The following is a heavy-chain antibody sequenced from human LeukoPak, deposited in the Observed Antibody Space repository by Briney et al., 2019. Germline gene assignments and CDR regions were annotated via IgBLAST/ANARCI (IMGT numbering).Heavy chain of an antibody. V-gene: IGHV1-46*01. CDR1: GYTFTSYY. J-gene: IGHJ4*02. CDR2: INPSGGST. CDR3: ARGALAAATFPGLFDY. D-gene: IGHD6-13*01. Sequence: ASVKVSCKASGYTFTSYYMHWVRQAPGQGLEWMGIINPSGGSTSYAQKFQGRVTMIRDTSTSTVYMELSSLRSEDTAVYYCARGALAAATFPGLFDYWGQGTLVTVSS.